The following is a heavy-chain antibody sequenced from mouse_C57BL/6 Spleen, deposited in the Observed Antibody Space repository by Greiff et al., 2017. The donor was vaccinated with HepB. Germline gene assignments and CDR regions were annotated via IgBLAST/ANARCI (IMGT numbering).Heavy chain of an antibody. Sequence: EVKLVESGGGLVKPGGSLKLSCAASGFTFSSYSMSWVRQTPEKRLEWVATISGGGGNTYYPDSVKGRFTISRDNAKNTLYLQMSSLRSEDAALYYCGRLELGRGFAYWGQGTLVTVSA. D-gene: IGHD4-1*01. V-gene: IGHV5-9*01. J-gene: IGHJ3*01. CDR2: ISGGGGNT. CDR1: GFTFSSYS. CDR3: GRLELGRGFAY.